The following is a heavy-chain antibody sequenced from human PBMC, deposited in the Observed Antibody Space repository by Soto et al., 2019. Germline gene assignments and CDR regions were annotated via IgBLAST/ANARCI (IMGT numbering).Heavy chain of an antibody. J-gene: IGHJ4*02. D-gene: IGHD3-22*01. CDR2: IYYSGST. Sequence: PSETLSLTCTVSGGSISSSSYYWGWIRQPPGKGLEWIGSIYYSGSTYYNPSLKSRVTISVDTSKNQFSLKLSSVTAADTAMYYCMLGSGWKGFDYWGQGTLVTVSS. V-gene: IGHV4-39*01. CDR3: MLGSGWKGFDY. CDR1: GGSISSSSYY.